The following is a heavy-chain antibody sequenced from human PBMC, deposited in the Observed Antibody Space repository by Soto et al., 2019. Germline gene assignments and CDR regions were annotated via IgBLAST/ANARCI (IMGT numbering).Heavy chain of an antibody. D-gene: IGHD3-10*01. J-gene: IGHJ6*02. CDR1: GYSFTSYW. CDR2: IYPGDSDT. CDR3: GRPYGSGSYSPDGMDV. V-gene: IGHV5-51*01. Sequence: GESLKISCKGSGYSFTSYWVGWVRQMPGKGLEWMGIIYPGDSDTRYSPSFQGQVTISADKSISTAYLQWSSLKAPDTAMYYCGRPYGSGSYSPDGMDVWGQGTTVTVSS.